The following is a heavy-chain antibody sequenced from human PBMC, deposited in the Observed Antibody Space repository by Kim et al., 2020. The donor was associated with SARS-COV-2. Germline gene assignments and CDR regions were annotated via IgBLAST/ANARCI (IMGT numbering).Heavy chain of an antibody. J-gene: IGHJ4*02. D-gene: IGHD6-13*01. CDR3: ARVQVAAVGGVFDY. CDR2: ISYDGSNK. CDR1: GFTFSSYA. V-gene: IGHV3-30-3*01. Sequence: GGSLRLSCAASGFTFSSYAMHWVRQAPGKGLEWVAVISYDGSNKYYADSVKGRFTISRDNSKNTLYLQMNSLRAEDTAVYYCARVQVAAVGGVFDYWGQGTLVTVSS.